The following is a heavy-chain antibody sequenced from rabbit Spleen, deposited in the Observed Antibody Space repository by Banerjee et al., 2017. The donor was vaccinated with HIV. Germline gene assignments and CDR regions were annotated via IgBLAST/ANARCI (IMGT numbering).Heavy chain of an antibody. V-gene: IGHV1S45*01. CDR2: IYAGSSGNT. CDR1: GFSFSNKAV. J-gene: IGHJ4*01. Sequence: EQLLESGGGLVKPEGSLTLTCTASGFSFSNKAVMCWVRQAPGKGLEWIACIYAGSSGNTYYANWVNGRFTISSHNAQNTLYLQLSSLTAADTATYFCVREVAAKFNLWGPGTLVTVS. D-gene: IGHD4-1*01. CDR3: VREVAAKFNL.